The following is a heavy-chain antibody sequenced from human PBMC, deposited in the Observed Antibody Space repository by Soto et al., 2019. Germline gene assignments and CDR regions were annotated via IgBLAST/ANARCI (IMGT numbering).Heavy chain of an antibody. V-gene: IGHV3-53*01. CDR1: GLTVSSNY. J-gene: IGHJ6*02. Sequence: GGSLRLSCAASGLTVSSNYMNWVRQAPGKGLEWVSLIYTGGGTYYADSVKGRFTVSRDNSKNTLYLQMNSLRAEDTAVYYCARMGQWRVPGDYYYGMDVWGQGASVTVSS. D-gene: IGHD6-19*01. CDR2: IYTGGGT. CDR3: ARMGQWRVPGDYYYGMDV.